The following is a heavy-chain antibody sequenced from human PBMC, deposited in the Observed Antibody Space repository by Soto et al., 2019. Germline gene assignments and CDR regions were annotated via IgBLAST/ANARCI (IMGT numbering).Heavy chain of an antibody. CDR2: INSDGNST. V-gene: IGHV3-74*01. D-gene: IGHD3-22*01. Sequence: EVQLVESRGGLVQPGGSLRLSCVTSGFTFSKNWMHWVRQAPGKGLVWVSRINSDGNSTSYADSVKGRFTISRDNAKNTLYLQMNSLRAEDTALYYCAKLGVTTPFDYWGQGTLVTVSS. CDR3: AKLGVTTPFDY. J-gene: IGHJ4*02. CDR1: GFTFSKNW.